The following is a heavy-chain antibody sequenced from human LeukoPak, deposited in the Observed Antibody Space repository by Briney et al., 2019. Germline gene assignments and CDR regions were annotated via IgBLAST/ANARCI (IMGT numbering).Heavy chain of an antibody. D-gene: IGHD3-22*01. CDR1: GFTFSSYA. J-gene: IGHJ4*02. Sequence: PGGSLRLSCAASGFTFSSYAMSWVRQAPGKGLEWVSAISGSGGSTYYADSVKGRFTISRDNSRNTLYLQMNSLRAEDTAVYYCAKADVNYYDSSGYYYDWGQGTLVTVSS. V-gene: IGHV3-23*01. CDR2: ISGSGGST. CDR3: AKADVNYYDSSGYYYD.